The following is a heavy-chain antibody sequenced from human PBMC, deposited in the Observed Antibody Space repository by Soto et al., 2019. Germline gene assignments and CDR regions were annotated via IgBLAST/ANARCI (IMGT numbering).Heavy chain of an antibody. D-gene: IGHD3-3*01. CDR1: GYTFTSYY. CDR3: AREGIGHLVVIIPLDY. V-gene: IGHV1-46*01. CDR2: INPSGGST. Sequence: VKVSCKASGYTFTSYYMHWVRQAPGQGLEWMGIINPSGGSTSYAQKFQGRVTMTRDTSTSTVYMELSSLRSEDTAVYYCAREGIGHLVVIIPLDYWGQGTLVTVSS. J-gene: IGHJ4*02.